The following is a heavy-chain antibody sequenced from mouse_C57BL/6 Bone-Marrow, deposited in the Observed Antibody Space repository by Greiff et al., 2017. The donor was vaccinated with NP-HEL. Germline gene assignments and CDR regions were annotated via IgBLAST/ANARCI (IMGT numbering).Heavy chain of an antibody. CDR3: ARLGDDYDEGFAY. Sequence: QVQLKQSGSELRSPGSSVKLSCKDFDSEVFPIAYMSWVRQKPGHGFEWIGGILPSIGRTIYGEKFEDKATLDADTLSNTAYLELNSLTSEDSAIYYCARLGDDYDEGFAYWGQGTLVTVSA. V-gene: IGHV15-2*01. D-gene: IGHD2-4*01. CDR1: DSEVFPIAY. CDR2: ILPSIGRT. J-gene: IGHJ3*01.